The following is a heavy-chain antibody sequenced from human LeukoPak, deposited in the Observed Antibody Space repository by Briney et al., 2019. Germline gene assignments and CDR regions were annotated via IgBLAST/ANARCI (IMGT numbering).Heavy chain of an antibody. CDR2: LYYSGST. CDR3: AASFDKRGRLDS. Sequence: KTSETLSLTCAVSGGSISIGGYSWRWIRQPPGKGLEWIWYLYYSGSTYYNPSLKSRVTISVDTSKNQFSLKLSSVTAADTAVYYCAASFDKRGRLDSWGQGTLVTVSS. V-gene: IGHV4-30-4*07. J-gene: IGHJ4*02. D-gene: IGHD6-19*01. CDR1: GGSISIGGYS.